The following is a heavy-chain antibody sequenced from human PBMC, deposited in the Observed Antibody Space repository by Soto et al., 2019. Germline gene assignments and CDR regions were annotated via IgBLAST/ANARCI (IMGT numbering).Heavy chain of an antibody. V-gene: IGHV1-69*01. CDR1: GGTFSSYA. J-gene: IGHJ6*02. D-gene: IGHD5-12*01. CDR2: IIPIFGTA. CDR3: ARDSGYDYDYYYYGMDV. Sequence: QVQLVQSGAEVKKPGSSVKVSCKASGGTFSSYAISWVRQAPGQGLEWMGGIIPIFGTANYAQKFQGRVTITADESTSTAYMELSSLSSEDTAVYYCARDSGYDYDYYYYGMDVWGQGTTVTVSS.